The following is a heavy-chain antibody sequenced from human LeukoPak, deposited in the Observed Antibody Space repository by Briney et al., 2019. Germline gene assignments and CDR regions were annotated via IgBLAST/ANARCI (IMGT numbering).Heavy chain of an antibody. D-gene: IGHD1-20*01. Sequence: SETLSLTCTVSGGSISSGSYYWSWIRQPAGKGLEWIGRIYTSGSTNYNPSLKSRVTISVDTSKNQFSLKLSSVTAADTAVYYCARVLGVTGSNWFDPWGQGTLVTVSS. J-gene: IGHJ5*02. CDR1: GGSISSGSYY. CDR3: ARVLGVTGSNWFDP. CDR2: IYTSGST. V-gene: IGHV4-61*02.